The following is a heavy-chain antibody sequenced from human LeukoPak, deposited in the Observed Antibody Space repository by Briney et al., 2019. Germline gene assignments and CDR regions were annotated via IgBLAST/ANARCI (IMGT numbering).Heavy chain of an antibody. CDR2: IYHSGST. D-gene: IGHD5-12*01. Sequence: PSETLSLTCTVSGYSISSGYYWGWIRQPPGKGLEWIGSIYHSGSTYYNPSLKSRVTISVDTSKNQFSLKLSSVTAADTAVYYCAHGTPQWLRFHYFDYWGQGTLVTVSS. CDR1: GYSISSGYY. J-gene: IGHJ4*02. CDR3: AHGTPQWLRFHYFDY. V-gene: IGHV4-38-2*02.